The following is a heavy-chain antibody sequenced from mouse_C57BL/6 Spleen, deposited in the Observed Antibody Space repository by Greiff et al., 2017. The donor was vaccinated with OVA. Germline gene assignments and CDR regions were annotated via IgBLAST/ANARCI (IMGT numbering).Heavy chain of an antibody. CDR3: ASTTVVATVDY. CDR2: INPNNGGT. Sequence: EVQLQQSGPELVKPGASVKISCKASGYTFTDYYMNWVKQSHGKSLEWIGDINPNNGGTSYNQKFKGKATLTVDKSSSTAYMELRSLTSEDSAVYYCASTTVVATVDYWGQGTTLTVSS. V-gene: IGHV1-26*01. CDR1: GYTFTDYY. D-gene: IGHD1-1*01. J-gene: IGHJ2*01.